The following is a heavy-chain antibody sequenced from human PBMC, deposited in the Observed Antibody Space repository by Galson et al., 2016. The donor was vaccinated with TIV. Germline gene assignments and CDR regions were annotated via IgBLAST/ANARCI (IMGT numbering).Heavy chain of an antibody. CDR2: INPNTGAT. D-gene: IGHD3-22*01. CDR3: ARDQTAYYFDSGGYYPDY. Sequence: SVKVSCKASRYTFTGYYMHWVRQAPGQGLEWMGWINPNTGATNYAQKFQDRVTMTRDTSISTAYMELSRLRSDDTAVYYCARDQTAYYFDSGGYYPDYWGQGTRVTVSS. CDR1: RYTFTGYY. J-gene: IGHJ4*02. V-gene: IGHV1-2*02.